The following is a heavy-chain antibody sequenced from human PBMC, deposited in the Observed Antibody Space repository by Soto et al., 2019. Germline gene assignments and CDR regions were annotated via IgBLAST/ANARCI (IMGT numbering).Heavy chain of an antibody. Sequence: QVQLQQWGAGLLKPSETLSLTCAVYGGSFSGYYWSWIRQPPGKGLEWIGEINHSGSTNYNPSLKRLVTISVDSFKNQFSLKLSSVTAADTAVYYCARGMTRFDICGRGTLVTVSS. CDR2: INHSGST. V-gene: IGHV4-34*01. J-gene: IGHJ2*01. CDR3: ARGMTRFDI. CDR1: GGSFSGYY.